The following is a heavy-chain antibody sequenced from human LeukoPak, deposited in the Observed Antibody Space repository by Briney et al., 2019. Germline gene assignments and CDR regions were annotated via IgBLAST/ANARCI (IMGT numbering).Heavy chain of an antibody. CDR3: AKGCSSTSCAIEFDY. CDR2: ISYDGGHI. D-gene: IGHD2-2*01. V-gene: IGHV3-30*18. J-gene: IGHJ4*02. Sequence: GGSLRLSCAGSGLTFKNYGVHWVRQPPGKGLEWVAGISYDGGHIYYGDSVKGRFTISRDNSKNTVYVEMNSLRAEDTAVYYCAKGCSSTSCAIEFDYWGQGTLVTVSS. CDR1: GLTFKNYG.